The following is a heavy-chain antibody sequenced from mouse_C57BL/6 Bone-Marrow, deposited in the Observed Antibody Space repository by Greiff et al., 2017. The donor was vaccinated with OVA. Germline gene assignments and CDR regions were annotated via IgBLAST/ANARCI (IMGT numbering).Heavy chain of an antibody. CDR1: GFTFSDYY. V-gene: IGHV5-16*01. Sequence: EVKLVESEGGLVQPGSSMKLSCTASGFTFSDYYMAWVRQVPEKGLEWVANINYDGSSTYYLDSLKSRFIISRDNAKNILYLQMSSLKSEDTATYYCAREGDLYYAMDYWGQVTSVTVSS. J-gene: IGHJ4*01. CDR2: INYDGSST. CDR3: AREGDLYYAMDY.